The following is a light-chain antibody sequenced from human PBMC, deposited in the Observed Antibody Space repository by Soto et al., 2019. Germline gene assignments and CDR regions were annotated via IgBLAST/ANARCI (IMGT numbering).Light chain of an antibody. Sequence: DIVLTQSPATLSLSPGERASLSCRASQSVGTSLAWYQQRPGQAPRLLLSAASTRATGIPPRFSGSGTGTDFTLTISGLQPEDVAVYYCQQRVNWPPRDTFGQGTKLDIK. CDR2: AAS. V-gene: IGKV3-11*01. CDR3: QQRVNWPPRDT. J-gene: IGKJ2*01. CDR1: QSVGTS.